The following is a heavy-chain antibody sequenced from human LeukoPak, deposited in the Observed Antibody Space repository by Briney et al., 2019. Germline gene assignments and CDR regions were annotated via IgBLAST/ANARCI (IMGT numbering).Heavy chain of an antibody. CDR3: AREFPRYYGSGSYYNPNDY. J-gene: IGHJ4*02. D-gene: IGHD3-10*01. V-gene: IGHV1-69*04. Sequence: ASVKVSCKASGGTFSSYAISWVRQAPGQGLEWMGRIIPILGIANYAQKFQGRVTITADKSTSTAYMELSSLRSEDTAVYYCAREFPRYYGSGSYYNPNDYWGQGTLVTVSS. CDR1: GGTFSSYA. CDR2: IIPILGIA.